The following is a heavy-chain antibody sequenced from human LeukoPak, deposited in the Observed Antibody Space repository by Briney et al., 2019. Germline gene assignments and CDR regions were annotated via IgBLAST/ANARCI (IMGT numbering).Heavy chain of an antibody. CDR2: INPNSGGT. V-gene: IGHV1-2*02. D-gene: IGHD2-15*01. J-gene: IGHJ4*02. CDR1: GYTFTGYY. Sequence: ASVKVSCKASGYTFTGYYIHWVRQAPGQGLEWMGWINPNSGGTNYAQKFQGRVTMTRDTSISTVYMELSRLRSDDTAVYYCARAQVEYCSGGRCYSGYWGQGTLVTASS. CDR3: ARAQVEYCSGGRCYSGY.